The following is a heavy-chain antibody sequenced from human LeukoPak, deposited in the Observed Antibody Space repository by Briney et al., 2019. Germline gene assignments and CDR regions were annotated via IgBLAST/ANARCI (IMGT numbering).Heavy chain of an antibody. J-gene: IGHJ4*02. V-gene: IGHV5-10-1*01. CDR1: GYSFTSYW. CDR3: ASGGGYDYSGWDY. CDR2: IDPSDSYT. D-gene: IGHD5-12*01. Sequence: GESLKISCKGSGYSFTSYWISWVRQMPGKGLEWMGRIDPSDSYTKYSPSFQGHVTISADKSIRTAYLQWSSLKASDTAMYYCASGGGYDYSGWDYWGQGTLVTVSS.